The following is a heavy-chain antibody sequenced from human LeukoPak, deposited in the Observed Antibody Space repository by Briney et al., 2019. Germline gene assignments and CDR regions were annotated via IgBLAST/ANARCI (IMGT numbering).Heavy chain of an antibody. CDR3: ARHGVREIVEVITTLDNWFDP. J-gene: IGHJ5*02. D-gene: IGHD3-22*01. V-gene: IGHV4-39*01. CDR2: IYYSGST. Sequence: SETLSLTCTVSGGSISSSSYYWGWIRQPPGKGLEWIGSIYYSGSTYYNPSLKRRVTISVDTSKNQFSLKLSSVTAADTAVYYCARHGVREIVEVITTLDNWFDPWGQGTLVTVSS. CDR1: GGSISSSSYY.